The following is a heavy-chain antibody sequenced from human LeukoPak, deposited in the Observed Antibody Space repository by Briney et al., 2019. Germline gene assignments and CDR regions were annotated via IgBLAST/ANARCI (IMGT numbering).Heavy chain of an antibody. J-gene: IGHJ5*02. D-gene: IGHD2-15*01. CDR1: GGSISSGSHY. CDR2: IYTSGST. CDR3: ARDRGGSGHWFDP. V-gene: IGHV4-61*02. Sequence: PSETLSLTCTVSGGSISSGSHYWSWIRQPAGKGLEWIGRIYTSGSTNYNPSLKSRVTISVDTSKNQFSLKLSSVTAADTAVYYCARDRGGSGHWFDPWGQGTLVTVSS.